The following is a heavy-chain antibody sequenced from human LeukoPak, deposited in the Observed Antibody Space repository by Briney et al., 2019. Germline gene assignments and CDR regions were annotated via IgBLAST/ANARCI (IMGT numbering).Heavy chain of an antibody. CDR1: GFSFNTCA. J-gene: IGHJ4*02. Sequence: GSLRLSCAASGFSFNTCAMSWVRQAPGKGLEWVSTISGGGRSTDYADSVKGQFTISRDNSKNTPYLQMNSLRAEDTAVYYCARERYFDYWGQGTLVTVSS. V-gene: IGHV3-23*01. CDR3: ARERYFDY. CDR2: ISGGGRST.